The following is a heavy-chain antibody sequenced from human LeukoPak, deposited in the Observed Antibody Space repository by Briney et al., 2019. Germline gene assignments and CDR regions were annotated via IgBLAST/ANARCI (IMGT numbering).Heavy chain of an antibody. CDR2: IYYSGST. CDR3: AALRGAYYYYGMDV. Sequence: SETLSLTCTVSRGSISSYYWSWIRQPPGKGLEWIGYIYYSGSTNYNPSLKSRVTISVDTSKNQFSLKLSSVTAADTAVYYCAALRGAYYYYGMDVWGKGTTVTVSS. V-gene: IGHV4-59*01. CDR1: RGSISSYY. J-gene: IGHJ6*04. D-gene: IGHD3-10*01.